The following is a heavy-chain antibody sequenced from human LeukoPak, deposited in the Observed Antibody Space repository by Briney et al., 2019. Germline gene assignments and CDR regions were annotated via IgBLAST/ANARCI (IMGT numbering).Heavy chain of an antibody. CDR1: GFTFGSYA. CDR2: ISGSGGST. CDR3: AKDPYAILTGYRYYFDY. V-gene: IGHV3-23*01. D-gene: IGHD3-9*01. Sequence: GGSLRLSCAASGFTFGSYAMSWVRQAPGKGLEWVSAISGSGGSTYCADSVKGRFTISRDNSKNTLYLQMNSLRAEDTAVYYCAKDPYAILTGYRYYFDYWGQGTLVTVSS. J-gene: IGHJ4*02.